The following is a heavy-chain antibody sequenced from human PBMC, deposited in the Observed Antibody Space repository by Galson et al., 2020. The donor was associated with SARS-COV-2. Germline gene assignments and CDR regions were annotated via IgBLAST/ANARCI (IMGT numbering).Heavy chain of an antibody. Sequence: ETSETLSLTCTVSGDSISHYYWNWIRQPAGKGLEWIGRIYMSGATNYNPSLKSRATMSRDTSKNQISLKLSSMTAADTAVYYCAREPCSGGSCYWFDPWGQGTLVTVSS. CDR2: IYMSGAT. CDR1: GDSISHYY. V-gene: IGHV4-4*07. D-gene: IGHD2-15*01. J-gene: IGHJ5*02. CDR3: AREPCSGGSCYWFDP.